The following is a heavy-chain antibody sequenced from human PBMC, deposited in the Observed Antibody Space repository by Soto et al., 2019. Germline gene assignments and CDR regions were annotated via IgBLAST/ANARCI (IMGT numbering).Heavy chain of an antibody. V-gene: IGHV3-23*01. D-gene: IGHD6-6*01. CDR2: ISGSGGST. CDR3: AKGGSSSSSRAARYYYYGMDV. Sequence: GESLKISCAASGFTFSSYAMSWVRQAPGKGLECVSAISGSGGSTYYADSVKGRFTISRDNSKNTLYLQMNSLRAEDTAVYYCAKGGSSSSSRAARYYYYGMDVWGQGTTVTVYS. CDR1: GFTFSSYA. J-gene: IGHJ6*02.